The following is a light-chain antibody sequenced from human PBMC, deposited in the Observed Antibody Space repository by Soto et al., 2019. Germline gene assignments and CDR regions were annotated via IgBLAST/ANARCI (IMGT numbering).Light chain of an antibody. CDR1: SSNIGAGYD. CDR2: GNS. J-gene: IGLJ1*01. V-gene: IGLV1-40*01. CDR3: QSYDSSVTLRV. Sequence: SVLTQPPSVSGAPGQRVTISCTGSSSNIGAGYDVHWYQQLPGTAPKLLIYGNSNRPSGVPDRFSGSKSGTSASLAITGLQADDEADYYCQSYDSSVTLRVFGTGTKLTVL.